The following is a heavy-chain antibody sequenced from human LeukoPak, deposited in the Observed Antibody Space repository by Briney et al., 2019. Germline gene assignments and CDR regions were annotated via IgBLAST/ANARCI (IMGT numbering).Heavy chain of an antibody. V-gene: IGHV3-74*01. CDR3: AKEGYYYGSGSYYPPLDY. CDR2: INSYGSTT. CDR1: GFTFSSYW. Sequence: GGSLRLSCAASGFTFSSYWMHWVRQAPGKGLVWVSRINSYGSTTSYADSVKGRFTISRDNAKNTLYLQMNSLRAEDTAVYYCAKEGYYYGSGSYYPPLDYWGQGTLVTVSS. D-gene: IGHD3-10*01. J-gene: IGHJ4*02.